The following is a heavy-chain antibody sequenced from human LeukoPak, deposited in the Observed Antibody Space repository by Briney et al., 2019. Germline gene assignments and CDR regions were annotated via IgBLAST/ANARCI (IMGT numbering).Heavy chain of an antibody. CDR2: IIPIFGTA. V-gene: IGHV1-69*13. D-gene: IGHD5-18*01. CDR1: GGTFSSYA. CDR3: ATETSGYSYGLYQKFDY. J-gene: IGHJ4*02. Sequence: ASVKVSCKASGGTFSSYAISWVRQAPGQGLEWMGGIIPIFGTANYAQKFPGRVTITADESTSTAYMELSSLRSEDTAVYYCATETSGYSYGLYQKFDYWGQGTLVTVSS.